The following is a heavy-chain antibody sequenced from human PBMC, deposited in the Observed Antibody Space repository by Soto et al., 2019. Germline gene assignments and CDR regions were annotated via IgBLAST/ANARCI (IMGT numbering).Heavy chain of an antibody. CDR1: GFTFSSYG. CDR3: ATHCSGGSCLDY. V-gene: IGHV3-30*03. J-gene: IGHJ4*02. Sequence: PGGSLRLSCAASGFTFSSYGMHWVRQAPGKGLEWVAVISYDGSNKYYADSVKGRFTISRDNSKNTLYLQMNSLRAEDTAVYYCATHCSGGSCLDYWGQGTLVTVSS. D-gene: IGHD2-15*01. CDR2: ISYDGSNK.